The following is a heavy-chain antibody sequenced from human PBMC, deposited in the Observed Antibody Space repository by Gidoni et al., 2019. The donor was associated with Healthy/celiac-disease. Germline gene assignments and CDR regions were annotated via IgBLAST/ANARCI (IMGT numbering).Heavy chain of an antibody. J-gene: IGHJ5*02. V-gene: IGHV4-61*02. CDR1: VGSISSGSYY. CDR2: IYTSGSP. Sequence: QVQLQESGPGLVKPSQTLSLTCTVSVGSISSGSYYWRWILQPAGKGLEWIGRIYTSGSPNYNPSLKCRVTISVDTSKNQFSLKLSSVTAADTAVYYCARESGSPNWFDPWGQGTLVTVSS. CDR3: ARESGSPNWFDP. D-gene: IGHD1-26*01.